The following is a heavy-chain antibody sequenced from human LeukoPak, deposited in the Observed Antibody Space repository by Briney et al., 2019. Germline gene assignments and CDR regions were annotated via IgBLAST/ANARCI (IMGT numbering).Heavy chain of an antibody. V-gene: IGHV3-64D*06. CDR3: VKDSEVVPAMANWFDP. Sequence: EGSLRLSCSASGFPFSSYAMHWVRQAPGKGLQYVSAISSNGGSTYYADSVKGRFTISRDNSKNTLYLQMSSLRAEDTAVYYCVKDSEVVPAMANWFDPWGQGTLVTVSS. CDR1: GFPFSSYA. D-gene: IGHD2-2*01. CDR2: ISSNGGST. J-gene: IGHJ5*02.